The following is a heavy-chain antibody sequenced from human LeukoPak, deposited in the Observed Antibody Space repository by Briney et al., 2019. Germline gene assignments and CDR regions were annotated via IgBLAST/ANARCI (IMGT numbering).Heavy chain of an antibody. J-gene: IGHJ4*02. V-gene: IGHV3-23*01. CDR3: AKDCGGDCYSHS. Sequence: GGSLRLSCAASGFTFSSYGMSWVRQAPGKGLEWVSSISGSSGTTSYADFVKGRFTISRDNSKNMLYLQMNSLRGEDTALYYCAKDCGGDCYSHSWGQGTLVTVSS. CDR2: ISGSSGTT. CDR1: GFTFSSYG. D-gene: IGHD2-21*02.